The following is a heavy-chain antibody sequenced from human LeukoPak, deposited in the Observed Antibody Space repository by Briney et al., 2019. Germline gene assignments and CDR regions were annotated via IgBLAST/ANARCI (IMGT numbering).Heavy chain of an antibody. CDR3: ARAYQRLGELSLPDY. V-gene: IGHV7-4-1*02. CDR2: IHPSTGNP. D-gene: IGHD3-16*02. J-gene: IGHJ4*02. Sequence: ASVKVSCKASGYSFTSFGMNWVRQAPGQGLEWMGWIHPSTGNPTYAQDFTGRFVFSLDTSVSTTYLQISSLKAEDTAVYYCARAYQRLGELSLPDYWGQGTLVTVSS. CDR1: GYSFTSFG.